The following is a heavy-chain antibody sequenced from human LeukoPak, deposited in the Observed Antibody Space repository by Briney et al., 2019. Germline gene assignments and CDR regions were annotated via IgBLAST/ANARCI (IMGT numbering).Heavy chain of an antibody. Sequence: SGGSLRLSCAASGFTFSSYSMNWVRQAPGKGLEWVSYISSSSSTIYYADSVKGRFTISRDNAKNSLYLQMNSLRAEDTAVYYCARGVNWGQFDYWGQGTLVTVSS. CDR2: ISSSSSTI. D-gene: IGHD7-27*01. V-gene: IGHV3-48*01. CDR1: GFTFSSYS. J-gene: IGHJ4*02. CDR3: ARGVNWGQFDY.